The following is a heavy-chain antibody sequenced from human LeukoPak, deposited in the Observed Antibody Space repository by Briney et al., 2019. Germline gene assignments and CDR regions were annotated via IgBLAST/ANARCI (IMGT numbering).Heavy chain of an antibody. J-gene: IGHJ4*02. V-gene: IGHV1-46*01. CDR2: INPSGGST. Sequence: ASVKVSCKASGYTFTSYYMHWVRQAPGQGLEWMGIINPSGGSTSYAQKFQGRVTMTRDTSTSTVYMELSSLRSEDTAVYYCARVGYCDSSGYYDFDYWGQGTLVTVSS. D-gene: IGHD3-22*01. CDR3: ARVGYCDSSGYYDFDY. CDR1: GYTFTSYY.